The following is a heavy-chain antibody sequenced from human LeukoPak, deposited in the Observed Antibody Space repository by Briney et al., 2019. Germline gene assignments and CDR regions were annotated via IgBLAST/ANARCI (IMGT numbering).Heavy chain of an antibody. Sequence: GGSLRLSCAASGFTFSSYSMNWVRQAPGKGLEWVSYISSSSSTIYYADSVKGRFTISRDNAKNSLYLQMNSLRAEDTAVYYCTRGGTTLDYWGQGTLVTVSS. D-gene: IGHD1-7*01. V-gene: IGHV3-48*04. CDR2: ISSSSSTI. CDR3: TRGGTTLDY. CDR1: GFTFSSYS. J-gene: IGHJ4*02.